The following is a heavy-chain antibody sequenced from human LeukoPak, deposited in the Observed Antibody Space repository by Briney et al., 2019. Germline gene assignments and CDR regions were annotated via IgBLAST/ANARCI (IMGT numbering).Heavy chain of an antibody. CDR2: IYYSGST. D-gene: IGHD3-3*01. CDR1: GGSISSYY. J-gene: IGHJ5*02. V-gene: IGHV4-59*01. Sequence: PSETLSLTCTVSGGSISSYYWSWIRQPPGKGLEWIGDIYYSGSTNYNPSLKSRVTISVDTSKNQFSLKLSSVTAADTAVYYCARAFYDFWSGPNWFDPWGQGTLVTVSS. CDR3: ARAFYDFWSGPNWFDP.